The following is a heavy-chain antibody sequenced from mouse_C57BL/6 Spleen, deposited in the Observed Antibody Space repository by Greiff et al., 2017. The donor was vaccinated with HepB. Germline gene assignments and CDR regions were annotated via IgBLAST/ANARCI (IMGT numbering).Heavy chain of an antibody. D-gene: IGHD1-1*01. CDR3: AIYYYGSRGWYFDV. V-gene: IGHV1-82*01. J-gene: IGHJ1*03. CDR1: GYAFSSSW. CDR2: IYPGDGDT. Sequence: VQLQQSGPELVKPGASVKISCKASGYAFSSSWMNWVKQRPGKGLEWIGRIYPGDGDTNYNGKFKGKATLTADKSSSTAYMQLSSLTSEDSAVYFCAIYYYGSRGWYFDVWGTGTTVTVSS.